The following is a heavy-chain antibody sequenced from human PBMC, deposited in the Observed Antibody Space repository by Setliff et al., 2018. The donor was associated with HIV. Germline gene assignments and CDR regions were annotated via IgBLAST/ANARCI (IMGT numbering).Heavy chain of an antibody. CDR3: ARAGQWLFPDAFDI. Sequence: ASVKVSCKTSGYSFTSYGINWVRQAPGQGLEWMGWISGYSGNTNYAQKLQGRVTMTTDTSTSTVYMELSSLRSEDTAVYYCARAGQWLFPDAFDIWGQGTMVTVSS. CDR2: ISGYSGNT. V-gene: IGHV1-18*01. CDR1: GYSFTSYG. J-gene: IGHJ3*02. D-gene: IGHD6-19*01.